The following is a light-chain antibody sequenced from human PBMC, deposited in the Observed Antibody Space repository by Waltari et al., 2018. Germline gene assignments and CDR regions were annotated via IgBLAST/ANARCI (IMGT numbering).Light chain of an antibody. CDR3: QAWDSSTVV. CDR2: QNT. J-gene: IGLJ3*02. CDR1: NLADKF. V-gene: IGLV3-1*01. Sequence: SYELTQSSSVYVSPGQSATITCTGDNLADKFCNWYQQRPGQAPVLVIHQNTKRPSGIPERFSGSNSGNTATLTISETQPLDEADYYCQAWDSSTVVFGGGTKLTVL.